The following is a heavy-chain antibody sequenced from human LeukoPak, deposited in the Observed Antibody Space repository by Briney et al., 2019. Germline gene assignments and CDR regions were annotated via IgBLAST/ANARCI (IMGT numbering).Heavy chain of an antibody. Sequence: GGSLRLSCAASGFSFSDYWMHWVRQTPGKGLVWVSRSNTDGTSTSYADSVKGRFTISRYNAKNTLYLQVNSLRAEDTALYFCARSDSGDVDYWGQGTLVTVSS. J-gene: IGHJ4*02. V-gene: IGHV3-74*01. CDR1: GFSFSDYW. D-gene: IGHD3-10*01. CDR2: SNTDGTST. CDR3: ARSDSGDVDY.